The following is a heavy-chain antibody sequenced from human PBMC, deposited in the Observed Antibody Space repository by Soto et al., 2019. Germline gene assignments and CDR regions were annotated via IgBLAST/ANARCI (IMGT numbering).Heavy chain of an antibody. V-gene: IGHV1-69*13. CDR1: GGTFSNYP. J-gene: IGHJ5*02. CDR3: ARERSSGWFDP. CDR2: IIPIFGTV. Sequence: ASVKVSCKASGGTFSNYPISWVRQAPGQGLEWMGGIIPIFGTVNYAQKFQGRVTITADESTSTAYMELSSLRSEDTAVYYCARERSSGWFDPWGQGTLVTVSS. D-gene: IGHD6-25*01.